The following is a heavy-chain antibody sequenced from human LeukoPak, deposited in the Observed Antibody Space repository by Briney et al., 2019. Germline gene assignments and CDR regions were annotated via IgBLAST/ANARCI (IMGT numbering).Heavy chain of an antibody. D-gene: IGHD1-7*01. Sequence: ASVKVSCKASGGTFSSYAISWVRQAPGQGREWMGRIIPILGIANYAQKFQGRVTITADKSTHTAYMDLSSLRSEDTAVYYCAWGNWNYGDYYGMDVWGQGTTVTVSS. CDR3: AWGNWNYGDYYGMDV. J-gene: IGHJ6*02. CDR2: IIPILGIA. CDR1: GGTFSSYA. V-gene: IGHV1-69*04.